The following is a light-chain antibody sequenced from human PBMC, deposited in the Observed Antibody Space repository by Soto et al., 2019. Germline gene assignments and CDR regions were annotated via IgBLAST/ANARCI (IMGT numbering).Light chain of an antibody. J-gene: IGLJ2*01. CDR2: DVS. Sequence: QSALTQPASVSGSPGQSITISCTGTSRDVGGYNYVSWYQQHPGKAPKLMIYDVSNRPSGVSNRFSGSKSGNTASLTISGLQAEDEAEYYCSSDTSSSTVVFGGGTKLTVL. V-gene: IGLV2-14*01. CDR1: SRDVGGYNY. CDR3: SSDTSSSTVV.